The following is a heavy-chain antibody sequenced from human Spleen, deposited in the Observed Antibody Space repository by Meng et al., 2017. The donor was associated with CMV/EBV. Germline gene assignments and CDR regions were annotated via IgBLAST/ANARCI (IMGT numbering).Heavy chain of an antibody. CDR3: AREKTSSNKNWFDP. J-gene: IGHJ5*02. CDR1: GGSLSGYY. D-gene: IGHD4-11*01. CDR2: ISHSGNT. V-gene: IGHV4-34*01. Sequence: SETLSLTCAVYGGSLSGYYWSWIRQPPGKGLEWIGEISHSGNTNYNPSLKSRVAISVDMSKNHLSLKLRSVIAADTAVYYCAREKTSSNKNWFDPWGQGTLVTVSS.